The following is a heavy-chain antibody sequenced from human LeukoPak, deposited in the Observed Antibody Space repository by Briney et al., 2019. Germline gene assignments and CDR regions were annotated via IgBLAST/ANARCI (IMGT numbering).Heavy chain of an antibody. V-gene: IGHV4-59*12. J-gene: IGHJ4*02. CDR2: IHYSGTN. D-gene: IGHD3-9*01. CDR3: ARGYFDWLFLDY. Sequence: SETLSLTCTVSGGSISSYYWNWIRQPPGKGLEWIGYIHYSGTNYYNPSLKSRVTISVDTSKNQFSLKLSSVTAADTAVYYCARGYFDWLFLDYWGQGTLVTVSS. CDR1: GGSISSYY.